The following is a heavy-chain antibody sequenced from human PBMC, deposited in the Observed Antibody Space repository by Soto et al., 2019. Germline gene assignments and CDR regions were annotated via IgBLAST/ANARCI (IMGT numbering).Heavy chain of an antibody. CDR2: ISSDSSDT. D-gene: IGHD6-13*01. Sequence: QVQLLESGGGLVKTGGSLRLSCAASGFTVSGYYMGWIRQPPGKGLEWISYISSDSSDTNHADSVKGRFTISRDNAKKSLYLQIDSLRAEDTAVYFCATGQQVRMADIWGQGTMVTVSS. V-gene: IGHV3-11*03. CDR3: ATGQQVRMADI. J-gene: IGHJ3*02. CDR1: GFTVSGYY.